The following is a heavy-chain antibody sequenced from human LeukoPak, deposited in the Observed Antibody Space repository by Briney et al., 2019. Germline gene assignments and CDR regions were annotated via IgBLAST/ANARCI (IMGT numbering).Heavy chain of an antibody. CDR2: IWYDGSNK. V-gene: IGHV3-33*01. CDR3: ARDKIMGASLFDY. CDR1: GFTFSSYG. Sequence: GGSLRLSCAASGFTFSSYGMHWVRQAPGKGLEWVAVIWYDGSNKYYADSVKGRFTISRDNSKNTLYLQMNSLRAEDTAAYYCARDKIMGASLFDYWGQGSLVTVSS. D-gene: IGHD3-16*01. J-gene: IGHJ4*02.